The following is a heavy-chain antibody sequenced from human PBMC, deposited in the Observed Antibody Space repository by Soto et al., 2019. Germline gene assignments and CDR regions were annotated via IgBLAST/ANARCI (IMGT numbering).Heavy chain of an antibody. J-gene: IGHJ4*02. Sequence: SETLSLTCTVSGGSITTGGYYWSWIRQLPGKGLEWIGHRYYSESTYYNPSLKSRVSISLDTSKNQFSLKLSFVTAADTAMYYCARTKCSGGSCYSWSLDYWGQGTPGPVSA. CDR3: ARTKCSGGSCYSWSLDY. CDR2: RYYSEST. CDR1: GGSITTGGYY. V-gene: IGHV4-31*03. D-gene: IGHD2-15*01.